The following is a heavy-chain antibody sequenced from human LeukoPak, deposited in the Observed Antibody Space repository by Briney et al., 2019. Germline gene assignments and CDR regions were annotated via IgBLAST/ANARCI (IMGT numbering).Heavy chain of an antibody. CDR1: GFTFSSYW. CDR3: ARVEDGYNYWAPFDY. CDR2: INSDGSST. V-gene: IGHV3-74*01. J-gene: IGHJ4*02. D-gene: IGHD5-24*01. Sequence: GGSLRLSCAASGFTFSSYWMHWVRQAPGKGLVWVSRINSDGSSTSYADSVKGRFTISRDNAKNTLCLQMNSLRAEDTAVYYCARVEDGYNYWAPFDYWGQGTLVTVSS.